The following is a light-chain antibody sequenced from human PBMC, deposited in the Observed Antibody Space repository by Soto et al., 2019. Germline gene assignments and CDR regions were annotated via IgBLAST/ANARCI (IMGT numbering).Light chain of an antibody. V-gene: IGLV1-44*01. CDR3: ASWEDSLNVYV. Sequence: QSVLTQPPSASGAPGQRVTISCSGSGSNIGSIPVTWYQQLPRTAPKLLIYNTNQRPSGVPERFSASRSGTSASLAISGLQSEDEADYFCASWEDSLNVYVLGTGTKVTVL. CDR2: NTN. J-gene: IGLJ1*01. CDR1: GSNIGSIP.